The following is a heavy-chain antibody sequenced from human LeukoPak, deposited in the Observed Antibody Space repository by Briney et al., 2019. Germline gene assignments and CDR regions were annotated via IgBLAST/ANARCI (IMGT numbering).Heavy chain of an antibody. CDR1: GFTFSSYW. CDR3: ARDRGYTFDY. Sequence: PGGSLRLSCAASGFTFSSYWMHWVRQAPGKGLVWVSLIRSDGSSTSYADSVKGRFTITRDNAQNTLFLQMNSLRAEDTAVYYCARDRGYTFDYWGQGTLVTVSS. CDR2: IRSDGSST. V-gene: IGHV3-74*01. D-gene: IGHD5-24*01. J-gene: IGHJ4*02.